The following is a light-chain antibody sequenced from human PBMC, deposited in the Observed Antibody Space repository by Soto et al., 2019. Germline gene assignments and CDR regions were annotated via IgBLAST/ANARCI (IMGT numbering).Light chain of an antibody. Sequence: QSALTQPASVSGSPGQSITISCTGTSSDVGGYNYVSWYQQHPGKAPTLMIYDVSNRPSGVSNRVSGSKSSNTTSLTISGLQAEDEADYYCSSYTRSSVDVFGTGTKLTVL. V-gene: IGLV2-14*01. J-gene: IGLJ1*01. CDR2: DVS. CDR1: SSDVGGYNY. CDR3: SSYTRSSVDV.